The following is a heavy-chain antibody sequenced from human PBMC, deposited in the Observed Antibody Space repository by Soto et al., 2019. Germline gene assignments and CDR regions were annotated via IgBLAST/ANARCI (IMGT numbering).Heavy chain of an antibody. J-gene: IGHJ4*02. D-gene: IGHD6-13*01. CDR1: GGSISSSSYY. Sequence: QLQLQESGPGLVKPSETLSLTCTVSGGSISSSSYYWGWIRQPPGKGLEWIGSIYYSGSTYYNPSLKSRVTISVDTSKNQFSLKLSSVTAADTAVYYCASLYSSSWYEIPRWGPGTLVTVSS. CDR2: IYYSGST. V-gene: IGHV4-39*01. CDR3: ASLYSSSWYEIPR.